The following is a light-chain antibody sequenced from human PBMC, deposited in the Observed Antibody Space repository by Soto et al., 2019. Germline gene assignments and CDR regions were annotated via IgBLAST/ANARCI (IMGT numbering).Light chain of an antibody. Sequence: EIVLTQSPGTLSLSPGERATLSCRASQSVSSSYLAWYQQKPGQAPRLLIYAASDRATGIPDRFSGSGSGTDFTLTISRLEPEDFAVYYCHQYGSSSCTFGQGTKLEIK. V-gene: IGKV3-20*01. CDR2: AAS. CDR3: HQYGSSSCT. J-gene: IGKJ2*02. CDR1: QSVSSSY.